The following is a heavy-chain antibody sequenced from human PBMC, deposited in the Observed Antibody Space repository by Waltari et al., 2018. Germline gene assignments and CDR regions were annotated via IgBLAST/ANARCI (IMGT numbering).Heavy chain of an antibody. V-gene: IGHV3-48*03. Sequence: EVQLVESGGGLVQPGGSLRLSCAASGFTFSSYEMNWVRQAPGKGLEWVSYISSSGSTIYYADSVKGRFTISRDNAKNSLYLQMNSLRAEDTAVYYFARFRDGYNWAFDYWGQGTLVTVSS. CDR1: GFTFSSYE. D-gene: IGHD5-12*01. CDR2: ISSSGSTI. CDR3: ARFRDGYNWAFDY. J-gene: IGHJ4*02.